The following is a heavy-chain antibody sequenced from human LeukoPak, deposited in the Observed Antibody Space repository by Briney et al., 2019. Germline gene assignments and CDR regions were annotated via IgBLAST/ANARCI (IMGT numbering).Heavy chain of an antibody. CDR3: ARAIEVGAMTPFDY. Sequence: SETLSLTCTVSGYSISSDYYWGWVRQPPGKGLEWIGSIYHSGSTYYNPSLKSRVTISVDTSKNQFSLKPTSVTAADTAVYYCARAIEVGAMTPFDYWGQGTLVTVSS. CDR1: GYSISSDYY. CDR2: IYHSGST. J-gene: IGHJ4*02. V-gene: IGHV4-38-2*02. D-gene: IGHD1-26*01.